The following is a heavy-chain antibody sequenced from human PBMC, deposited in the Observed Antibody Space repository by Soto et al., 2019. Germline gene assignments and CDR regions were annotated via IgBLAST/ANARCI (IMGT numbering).Heavy chain of an antibody. D-gene: IGHD3-16*01. CDR1: GFSFSSYW. Sequence: EVQLVESGGGLVQPGGSLRISCTVSGFSFSSYWMSWVRQAPGKGLEWVASINQAASEKYYVDSVKGRFTISRDNVDDSLLLHMNSLSADDTAVYFCVRDVAFDYVNWGQGTVVTVSS. V-gene: IGHV3-7*01. CDR3: VRDVAFDYVN. CDR2: INQAASEK. J-gene: IGHJ4*02.